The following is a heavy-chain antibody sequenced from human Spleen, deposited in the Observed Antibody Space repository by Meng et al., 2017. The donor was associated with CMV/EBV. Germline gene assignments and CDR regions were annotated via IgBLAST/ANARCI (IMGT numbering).Heavy chain of an antibody. Sequence: SETLSLTCAVYGGSFSGYYWSWIRQPPGKGLEWIGSIYYSGSTYYNPSLKSRVTISVDTSKNQFSLKLSSVTAADTAVYYCARFLSSSLTYYYYYGMDVWGQGTTVTVSS. CDR1: GGSFSGYY. J-gene: IGHJ6*02. V-gene: IGHV4-34*01. CDR2: IYYSGST. D-gene: IGHD6-6*01. CDR3: ARFLSSSLTYYYYYGMDV.